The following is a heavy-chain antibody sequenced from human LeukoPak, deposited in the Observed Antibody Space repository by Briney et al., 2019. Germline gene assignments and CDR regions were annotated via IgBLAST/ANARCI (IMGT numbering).Heavy chain of an antibody. D-gene: IGHD6-19*01. Sequence: PGESLKISCKGSGYSFTSYWISWVRQMPGKGLEWMGRIDPSDSYTNYSPSFQGHVTISADKSISTAYLQWSSLKASDTAMYYCASLSRGWYSTYYYYGMDVWGQGTTVTVSS. CDR3: ASLSRGWYSTYYYYGMDV. CDR2: IDPSDSYT. J-gene: IGHJ6*02. V-gene: IGHV5-10-1*01. CDR1: GYSFTSYW.